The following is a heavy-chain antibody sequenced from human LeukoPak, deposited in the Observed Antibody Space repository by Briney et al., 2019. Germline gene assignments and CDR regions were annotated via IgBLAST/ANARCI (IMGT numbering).Heavy chain of an antibody. J-gene: IGHJ4*02. Sequence: ASVKVSCKVSGYTLTELSMHWVRQAPGKGLEWMGGFDPEDGETIYAQKFQGRVTMTEDTSTDTAYMELSSLRSEDTAAYYCATILGSYYYGSGRGYFDYWGQGTLVTVSS. CDR2: FDPEDGET. CDR3: ATILGSYYYGSGRGYFDY. D-gene: IGHD3-10*01. V-gene: IGHV1-24*01. CDR1: GYTLTELS.